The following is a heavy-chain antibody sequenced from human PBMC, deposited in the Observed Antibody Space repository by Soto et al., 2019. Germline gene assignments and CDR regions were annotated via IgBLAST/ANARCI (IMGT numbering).Heavy chain of an antibody. CDR3: IGVDSSGYYTDY. D-gene: IGHD3-22*01. Sequence: ASVKVSCKASGYTFTSYAMHWVRQAPGQRLEWMGWINAGNGNTKYSQKFQGRVTITRDTSASTAYMELSSLRSEDTAVYYCIGVDSSGYYTDYWGQGTLVTVSS. J-gene: IGHJ4*02. V-gene: IGHV1-3*01. CDR2: INAGNGNT. CDR1: GYTFTSYA.